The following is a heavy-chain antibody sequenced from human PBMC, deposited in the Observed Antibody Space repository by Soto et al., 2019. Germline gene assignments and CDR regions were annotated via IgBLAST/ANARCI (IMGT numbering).Heavy chain of an antibody. CDR2: ISGSGGST. J-gene: IGHJ4*02. CDR3: AKAAYYYGSGSYFPFDY. D-gene: IGHD3-10*01. V-gene: IGHV3-23*01. CDR1: GFTFSSHG. Sequence: EVQLLESGGGLVQPGGSLRLSCAASGFTFSSHGMSWVRQVPGKGLEWVSSISGSGGSTYYADSVKGRFTISRDNSKNTLYLQMNSLRVEDTAVYYCAKAAYYYGSGSYFPFDYWGQGTLVTVSS.